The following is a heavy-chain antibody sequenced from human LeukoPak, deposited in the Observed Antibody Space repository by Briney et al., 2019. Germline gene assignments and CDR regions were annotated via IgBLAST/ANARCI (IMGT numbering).Heavy chain of an antibody. D-gene: IGHD3-9*01. V-gene: IGHV1-18*04. Sequence: ASVKGSCTASGYTFTSYGISWVRQAPGQGLEWMGWISAYNGNTNYAQKIQGRVTMTTDTSTSTGYTELRRLRSENTAVDDCARVREGDYIWTEGKVFDYWGQGNLATVSS. CDR1: GYTFTSYG. CDR3: ARVREGDYIWTEGKVFDY. CDR2: ISAYNGNT. J-gene: IGHJ4*02.